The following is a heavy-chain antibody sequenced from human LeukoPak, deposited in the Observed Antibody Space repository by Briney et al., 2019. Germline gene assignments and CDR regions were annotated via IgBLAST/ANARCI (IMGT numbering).Heavy chain of an antibody. CDR3: ARDNGGSYYDQ. CDR2: IYYSGSS. CDR1: GGSASSGSYY. J-gene: IGHJ4*02. Sequence: EASETLSLTCTVSGGSASSGSYYWSWIRQPPGKGLEWIGYIYYSGSSNSNPSLKSRVTISVDTSKNQFSLKLSPVTAADTAVYYCARDNGGSYYDQWGQGTLVTVSS. D-gene: IGHD1-26*01. V-gene: IGHV4-61*01.